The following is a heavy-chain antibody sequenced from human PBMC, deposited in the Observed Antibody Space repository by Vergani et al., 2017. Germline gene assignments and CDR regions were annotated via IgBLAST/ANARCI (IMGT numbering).Heavy chain of an antibody. J-gene: IGHJ4*02. V-gene: IGHV3-9*01. CDR2: ISWNSGSI. Sequence: EVQLVESGGGLVQPGRSLRLSCAASGFTFDDYAMHWVRQAPGKGLEWVSGISWNSGSIGNADSVKGRFTISRDNAKNSLYLQMNSLRAEDTALYYCAKDSGSSTSCLIDYWGQGTLVTVSS. CDR3: AKDSGSSTSCLIDY. D-gene: IGHD2-2*01. CDR1: GFTFDDYA.